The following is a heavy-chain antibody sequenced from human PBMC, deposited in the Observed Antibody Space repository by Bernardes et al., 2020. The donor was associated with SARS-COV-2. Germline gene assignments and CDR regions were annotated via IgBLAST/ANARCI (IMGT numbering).Heavy chain of an antibody. D-gene: IGHD1-26*01. CDR2: IWYDGSNK. V-gene: IGHV3-33*08. J-gene: IGHJ6*02. CDR1: GFTFSSYG. Sequence: GGSLRLSCAASGFTFSSYGMHWVRQAPGKGLEWVAVIWYDGSNKYYADSVKGRFTISRDNSKNTLYLQMNSLRAEDTAVYYCARDGSGSYYYYGMDVWGQGTTVTVSS. CDR3: ARDGSGSYYYYGMDV.